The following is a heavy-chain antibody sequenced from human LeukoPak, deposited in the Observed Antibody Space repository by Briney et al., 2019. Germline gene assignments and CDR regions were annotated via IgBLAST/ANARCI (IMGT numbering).Heavy chain of an antibody. Sequence: GGSLRLSCAASGFTFSSYWMSWVRQAPGKGLEWVANIKQDGSEKYYVDSVKGRSTISRDNAKNSLYLQMNSLRAEDTAVYYCARDANYYDSSGYYAYYYYGMDVWGQGTTVTVSS. CDR2: IKQDGSEK. CDR3: ARDANYYDSSGYYAYYYYGMDV. CDR1: GFTFSSYW. D-gene: IGHD3-22*01. J-gene: IGHJ6*02. V-gene: IGHV3-7*01.